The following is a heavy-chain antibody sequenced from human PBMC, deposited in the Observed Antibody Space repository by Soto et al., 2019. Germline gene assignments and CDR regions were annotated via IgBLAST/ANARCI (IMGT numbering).Heavy chain of an antibody. J-gene: IGHJ6*03. CDR3: ARDFYFDWLLYDYYYYMDV. V-gene: IGHV3-21*01. Sequence: GGSLRLSCAASGFTFSSYSMNWVRQAPGKGLEWVSSISSSSSYIYYADSVKGRFTISRDNAKNSLYLQMNSLRAEDTAVYYCARDFYFDWLLYDYYYYMDVWGKGTTVTVSS. D-gene: IGHD3-9*01. CDR2: ISSSSSYI. CDR1: GFTFSSYS.